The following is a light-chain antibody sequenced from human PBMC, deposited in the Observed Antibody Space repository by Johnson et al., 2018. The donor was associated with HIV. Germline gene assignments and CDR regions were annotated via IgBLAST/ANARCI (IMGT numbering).Light chain of an antibody. CDR3: GTWDSSLSYNYV. Sequence: QSVLTQPPSVSAAPGQKVTISCSRNYSNFGNNYVSWYQQLPGTAPKLLIYDNNKRPSGIPDRFSGSKSGTSATLGITGLQTGDEADYYCGTWDSSLSYNYVFGTGTKVTVL. CDR1: YSNFGNNY. J-gene: IGLJ1*01. V-gene: IGLV1-51*01. CDR2: DNN.